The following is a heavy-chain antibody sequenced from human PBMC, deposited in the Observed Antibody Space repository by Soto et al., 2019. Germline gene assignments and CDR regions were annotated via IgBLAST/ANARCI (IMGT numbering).Heavy chain of an antibody. J-gene: IGHJ4*02. CDR2: ISGSGGST. CDR1: GFTFSSYA. CDR3: AKDMAPGVAAPIDY. V-gene: IGHV3-23*01. D-gene: IGHD6-6*01. Sequence: LRLSCAASGFTFSSYAMIWVRHAPGKGLEWVSAISGSGGSTYYADSVKGRFTISRDNSKNTLYLQMNSLRAEDTAVYYCAKDMAPGVAAPIDYWGQGTLVTVSS.